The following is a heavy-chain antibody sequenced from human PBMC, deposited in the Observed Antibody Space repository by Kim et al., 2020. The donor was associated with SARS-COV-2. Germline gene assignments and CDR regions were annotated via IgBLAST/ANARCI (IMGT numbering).Heavy chain of an antibody. Sequence: GGSLRLSCAVSGFSFSSFGMHWVRQPPGKGLEWVAVVSYDGTYEHYSESVKGRFTISRDNSKNTLYLQMHSLTPEDTAVYYCAKDRPGGYDRGGVESWG. CDR1: GFSFSSFG. CDR2: VSYDGTYE. V-gene: IGHV3-30*18. CDR3: AKDRPGGYDRGGVES. J-gene: IGHJ5*01. D-gene: IGHD5-12*01.